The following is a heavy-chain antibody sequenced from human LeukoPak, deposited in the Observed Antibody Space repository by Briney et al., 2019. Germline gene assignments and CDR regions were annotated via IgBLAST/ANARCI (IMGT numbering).Heavy chain of an antibody. J-gene: IGHJ6*03. CDR3: ARERDLLYYYYMDV. D-gene: IGHD1-26*01. CDR2: IYYSGST. V-gene: IGHV4-39*02. Sequence: SETLSLTCTVSGGSISSSSYYWGWIRQPPGKGLEWIGSIYYSGSTYYNPSLKSRVTISVDTSKNQFSLKLSSVTAADTAVYYCARERDLLYYYYMDVWGKGTTATVSS. CDR1: GGSISSSSYY.